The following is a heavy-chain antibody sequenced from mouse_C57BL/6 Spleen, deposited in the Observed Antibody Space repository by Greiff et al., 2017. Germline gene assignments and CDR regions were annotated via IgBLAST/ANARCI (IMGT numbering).Heavy chain of an antibody. Sequence: QVQLQQPGTELVTPGASVQLSCKASVYTFTRYWMHWVKQTPGQGLAWIGNITTSNGGTYYHEKFKSTAHLAVDKSSSTAYMQSSILTSDDSSFYYCARTYDGYYENAMDYWGQGTSVTVSS. J-gene: IGHJ4*01. D-gene: IGHD2-3*01. CDR1: VYTFTRYW. CDR2: ITTSNGGT. CDR3: ARTYDGYYENAMDY. V-gene: IGHV1-53*01.